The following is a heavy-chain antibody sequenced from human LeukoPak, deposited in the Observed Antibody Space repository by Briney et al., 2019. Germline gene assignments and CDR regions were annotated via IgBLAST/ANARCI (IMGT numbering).Heavy chain of an antibody. CDR2: IYSGGST. CDR3: AGCRGFGELYYYMDV. V-gene: IGHV3-53*01. D-gene: IGHD3-10*01. Sequence: SGGSLRLSCAASGFTVSSNYMSWVRQAPGKGLEWVSVIYSGGSTYYADSVKGRFTISRDNSKNTLYLQMNSLRAEDTAVYYCAGCRGFGELYYYMDVWGKGTTVTVSS. J-gene: IGHJ6*03. CDR1: GFTVSSNY.